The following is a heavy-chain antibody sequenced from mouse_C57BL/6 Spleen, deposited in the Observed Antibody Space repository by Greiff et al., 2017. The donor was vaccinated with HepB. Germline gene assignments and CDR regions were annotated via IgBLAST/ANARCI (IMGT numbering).Heavy chain of an antibody. Sequence: QVQLQQSGAELVRPGSSVKLSCKASGYTFTSYWMHWVKQRPIQGLEWIGNIDPSDSETHYNQKFKDKATLTVDKSSSTAYMQLSSLTSEDSAVYYCARGEGTPPYFDYWGQGTTLTVSS. D-gene: IGHD2-14*01. CDR3: ARGEGTPPYFDY. CDR2: IDPSDSET. V-gene: IGHV1-52*01. J-gene: IGHJ2*01. CDR1: GYTFTSYW.